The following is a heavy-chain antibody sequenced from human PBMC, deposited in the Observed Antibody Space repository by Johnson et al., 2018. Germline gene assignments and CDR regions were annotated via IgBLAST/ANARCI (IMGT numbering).Heavy chain of an antibody. Sequence: QVQLVQSGGGVVQPGRSLRLSCAASGFTFSSYGMHWVRQAPGKGLEWVAVISYDGSNKYYADSVKGRFTISRDNSKNTRYLQMNSLVAEDTAVYYCAKPRLLRNFPDGFDIWGQGTMVTVSS. CDR1: GFTFSSYG. CDR3: AKPRLLRNFPDGFDI. V-gene: IGHV3-30*18. D-gene: IGHD6-25*01. CDR2: ISYDGSNK. J-gene: IGHJ3*02.